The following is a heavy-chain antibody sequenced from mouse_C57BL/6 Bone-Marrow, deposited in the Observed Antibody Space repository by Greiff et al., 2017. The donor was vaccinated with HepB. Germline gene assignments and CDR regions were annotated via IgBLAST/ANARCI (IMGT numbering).Heavy chain of an antibody. Sequence: EVQLVESGGGLVQPGGSMKLSCAASGFTFSDAWMDWVRQSPEKGLEWVAEIRNKANNHATYYAESVKGRFTISRDDSKSSVYLQMNSLRAEDTGIYYCTRRGNYDLYYYAMDYWGQGTSVTVSS. CDR1: GFTFSDAW. CDR3: TRRGNYDLYYYAMDY. D-gene: IGHD2-4*01. CDR2: IRNKANNHAT. V-gene: IGHV6-6*01. J-gene: IGHJ4*01.